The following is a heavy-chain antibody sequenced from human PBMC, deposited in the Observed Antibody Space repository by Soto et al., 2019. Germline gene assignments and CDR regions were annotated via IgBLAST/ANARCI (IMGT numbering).Heavy chain of an antibody. CDR1: GGTFSSYA. D-gene: IGHD3-9*01. CDR2: IIPIFSTG. J-gene: IGHJ4*02. V-gene: IGHV1-69*05. Sequence: QVQLVQSGAEVKKPGSSVKVSCKASGGTFSSYAISWVRQAPGQGLEWMGGIIPIFSTGNYAQKFQGRVTITTDESTSTAYMELSSLRSEDTAVYYCARGGYYDILTGSLPTFEYWGQGTLVTVSS. CDR3: ARGGYYDILTGSLPTFEY.